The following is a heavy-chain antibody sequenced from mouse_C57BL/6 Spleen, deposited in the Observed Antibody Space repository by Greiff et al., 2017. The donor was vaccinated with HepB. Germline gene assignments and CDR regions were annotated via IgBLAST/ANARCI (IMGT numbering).Heavy chain of an antibody. J-gene: IGHJ1*03. V-gene: IGHV1-53*01. CDR1: GYTFTSYW. CDR3: ARSLVYDRGDWYFDV. D-gene: IGHD2-14*01. CDR2: INPSNGGT. Sequence: QVQLQQPGTELVKPGASVKLSCKASGYTFTSYWMHWVKQRPGQGLEWIGNINPSNGGTNYNEKFKSKATLTVDKSSSTAYMQLSSLTSEDSAVYDCARSLVYDRGDWYFDVWGTGTTVTVSS.